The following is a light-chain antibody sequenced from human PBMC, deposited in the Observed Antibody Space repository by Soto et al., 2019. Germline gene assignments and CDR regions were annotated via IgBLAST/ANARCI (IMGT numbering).Light chain of an antibody. V-gene: IGLV2-14*01. CDR1: SSDVGGYNY. J-gene: IGLJ1*01. CDR3: SSYTSSNTPLYV. Sequence: QSALTQPASVSGSPGQSITISCSGTSSDVGGYNYVSWYQQHPGKAPKLVIYEVSNRPSGVSNRFSGSKSGNTASLTISGLQAEDEADYYCSSYTSSNTPLYVFGTGTKGTVL. CDR2: EVS.